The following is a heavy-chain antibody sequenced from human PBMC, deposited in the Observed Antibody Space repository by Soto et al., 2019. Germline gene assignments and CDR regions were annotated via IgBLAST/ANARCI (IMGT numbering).Heavy chain of an antibody. Sequence: EVQLVESGGGLVQPGGSLRLSCAASGFTVRSNYMRWVRQAPEKGLEWVSVIYSGGSTYYADSVKGRFTISRDNSKNTPYLLMNSLRAEDTAVYYCAVAAAGRSSGMDVWGQGTTVTVSS. CDR2: IYSGGST. CDR3: AVAAAGRSSGMDV. D-gene: IGHD6-13*01. J-gene: IGHJ6*02. CDR1: GFTVRSNY. V-gene: IGHV3-66*01.